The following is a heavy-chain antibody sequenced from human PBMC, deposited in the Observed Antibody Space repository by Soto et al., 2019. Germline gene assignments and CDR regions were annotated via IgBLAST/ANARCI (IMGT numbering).Heavy chain of an antibody. CDR3: AREPSGGDDYPDPRES. Sequence: GGSLRLACAASGLTFTTYSMHWVRQAPGKGLQWVAYINSDSSTIYYADSAKGRFTISRDNAKNSLYLQLTSLRDEDTAVYYCAREPSGGDDYPDPRESWGQGTLVTVSS. D-gene: IGHD4-17*01. CDR2: INSDSSTI. CDR1: GLTFTTYS. J-gene: IGHJ5*01. V-gene: IGHV3-48*02.